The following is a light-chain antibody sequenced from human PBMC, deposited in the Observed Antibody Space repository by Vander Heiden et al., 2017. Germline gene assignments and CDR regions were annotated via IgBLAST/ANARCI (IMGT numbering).Light chain of an antibody. Sequence: DIPMTQSPSTLSASVGDRVTITCRASQSINTWLAWYQQKPGKAPNLLIYDASRLASGVPSRFSGSGSGTEFTFIISSLQPDDFATYYCQQFNSYPWTFGQGTKVEIK. CDR3: QQFNSYPWT. CDR1: QSINTW. V-gene: IGKV1-5*01. CDR2: DAS. J-gene: IGKJ1*01.